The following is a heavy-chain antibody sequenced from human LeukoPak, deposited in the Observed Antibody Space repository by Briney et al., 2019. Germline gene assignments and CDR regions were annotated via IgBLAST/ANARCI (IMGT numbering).Heavy chain of an antibody. Sequence: SGGSLRLSCAASGFTFNSYAMSWVRQAPGKGLEWVGRIKSKTDGGTTDYAAPVKGRFTISRDDSKNTLYLQMNSLKTEDTAVYYCTTKAMVRGVITYYYYYMDVWGKGTTVTVSS. V-gene: IGHV3-15*01. D-gene: IGHD3-10*01. J-gene: IGHJ6*03. CDR3: TTKAMVRGVITYYYYYMDV. CDR1: GFTFNSYA. CDR2: IKSKTDGGTT.